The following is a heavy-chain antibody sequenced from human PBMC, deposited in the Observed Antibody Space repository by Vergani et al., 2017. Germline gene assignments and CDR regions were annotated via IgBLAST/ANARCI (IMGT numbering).Heavy chain of an antibody. CDR1: GYPFTGYY. J-gene: IGHJ4*02. D-gene: IGHD3-22*01. CDR3: ARELWAYYDSSDY. V-gene: IGHV1-2*02. CDR2: INPNSGGT. Sequence: QVQLVQSGAEVKKPGASVKVSCKASGYPFTGYYMHWVRQAPGQGLEWMGWINPNSGGTNYAQKFQGRVTMTRDTSISTDYMELRRLRSDDTAVYYCARELWAYYDSSDYWGQGTLVTVSS.